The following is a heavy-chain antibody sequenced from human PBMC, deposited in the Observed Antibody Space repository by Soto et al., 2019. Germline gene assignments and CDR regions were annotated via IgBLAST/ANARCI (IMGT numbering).Heavy chain of an antibody. Sequence: VTQRVMSGVVGGTCGDFCGRWIRQQQGKGLEWIGEINHSGSTNYNPSPKSRVTISVDTSKNQFSLKLSSVTAADTAVYYCARPKGYGGYYYYYGMDVWGQGTTVTVSS. CDR2: INHSGST. CDR3: ARPKGYGGYYYYYGMDV. J-gene: IGHJ6*02. CDR1: GGTCGDFC. V-gene: IGHV4-34*01. D-gene: IGHD1-26*01.